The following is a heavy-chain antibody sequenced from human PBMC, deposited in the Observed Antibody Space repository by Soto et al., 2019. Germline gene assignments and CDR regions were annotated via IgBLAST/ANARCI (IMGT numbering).Heavy chain of an antibody. V-gene: IGHV1-18*04. J-gene: IGHJ4*02. CDR1: GYAFTSYG. CDR2: IAPHSGRT. Sequence: QVQLVQSGPEVKKPGASVRVSCMTSGYAFTSYGVNWVRQVPGQGLEWMGWIAPHSGRTTYLPKFQGRVTITADPATNTAYMELTSLSSDDTGIYFCARVATGSYHSAYWGQVTVVTVSA. D-gene: IGHD3-10*01. CDR3: ARVATGSYHSAY.